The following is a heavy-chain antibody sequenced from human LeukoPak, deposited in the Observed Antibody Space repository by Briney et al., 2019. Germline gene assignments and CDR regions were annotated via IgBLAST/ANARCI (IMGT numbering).Heavy chain of an antibody. J-gene: IGHJ4*02. V-gene: IGHV3-64*01. CDR3: ATWIGYYHVY. CDR2: ISSNGGST. CDR1: GFTFSSYA. D-gene: IGHD3-3*01. Sequence: GGSLRLSCAASGFTFSSYAMHWVRQAPGKGLEYVSAISSNGGSTYYANSVKGRFTISRDNSKNTLYLQMGSLRAEDMAVYYCATWIGYYHVYWGQGTRVTVSS.